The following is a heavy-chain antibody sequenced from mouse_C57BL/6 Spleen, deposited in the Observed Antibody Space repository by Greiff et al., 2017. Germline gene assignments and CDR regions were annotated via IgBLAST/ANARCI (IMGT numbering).Heavy chain of an antibody. CDR1: GFSLTSYA. D-gene: IGHD4-1*01. Sequence: QVQLKQSGPGLVAPSQSLSITCTVSGFSLTSYAISWVRQPPGKGLEWLGVIWTGGGTNNNSALKSRLSISKDNSKSQVFFKTNSLQPENTARYYWSTPVNWDVGLAYGGKGTLVNVSA. V-gene: IGHV2-9-1*01. CDR3: STPVNWDVGLAY. CDR2: IWTGGGT. J-gene: IGHJ3*01.